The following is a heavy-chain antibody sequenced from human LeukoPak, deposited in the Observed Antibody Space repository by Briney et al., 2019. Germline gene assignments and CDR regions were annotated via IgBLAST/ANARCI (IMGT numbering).Heavy chain of an antibody. V-gene: IGHV1-46*01. J-gene: IGHJ4*02. D-gene: IGHD6-13*01. CDR1: GYTFTSYY. CDR3: ARDLSSRYFDY. Sequence: ASVKVSCKASGYTFTSYYMHWVRQAPGQGLEWMGIINPSGGSTSYAQKFQGRVTMTRHTSTSTVYMELSSLRSEDTAVYYCARDLSSRYFDYWGQGTLVTVSS. CDR2: INPSGGST.